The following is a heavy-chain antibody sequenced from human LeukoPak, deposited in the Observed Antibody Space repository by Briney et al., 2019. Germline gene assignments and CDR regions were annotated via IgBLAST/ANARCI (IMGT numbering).Heavy chain of an antibody. Sequence: PSETLSLTCAVYGGSFSGYYWSWIRQPPGKGLEWIGEINHSGSTNYNPSLKSRVTISVDTSKNQFSLKLSSVTAADTAVYYCARGGPRWAVAGKAHSDYWGQGTLVTVSS. V-gene: IGHV4-34*01. D-gene: IGHD6-19*01. CDR3: ARGGPRWAVAGKAHSDY. J-gene: IGHJ4*02. CDR1: GGSFSGYY. CDR2: INHSGST.